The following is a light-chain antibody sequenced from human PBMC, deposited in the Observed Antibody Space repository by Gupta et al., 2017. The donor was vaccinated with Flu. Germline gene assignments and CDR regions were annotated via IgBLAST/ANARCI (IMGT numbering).Light chain of an antibody. CDR3: SSYTTTSTYV. J-gene: IGLJ1*01. V-gene: IGLV2-14*01. Sequence: QPALTQPASVSGSPGPSITISCTGSSSDVGGYNYVSWYQKHPGKAPKLIVYEVSNRPSGLSNRFSGSKSGNTASLTISGLQAEDEADYYCSSYTTTSTYVFGTGTKVTVL. CDR2: EVS. CDR1: SSDVGGYNY.